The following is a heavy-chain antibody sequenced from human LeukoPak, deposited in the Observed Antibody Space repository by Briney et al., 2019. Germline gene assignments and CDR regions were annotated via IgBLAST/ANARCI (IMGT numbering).Heavy chain of an antibody. V-gene: IGHV4-34*01. CDR3: ASRDSSGYFDY. D-gene: IGHD3-22*01. J-gene: IGHJ4*02. CDR2: INHSGST. CDR1: GGSFSGYY. Sequence: RPSETLSLTCAVYGGSFSGYYWSWIRQPPGKGLEWIGEINHSGSTNYNPSLKSRVTISVDRSKNQFSLKLSSVTAADTAVYYCASRDSSGYFDYWGQGTLVTVSS.